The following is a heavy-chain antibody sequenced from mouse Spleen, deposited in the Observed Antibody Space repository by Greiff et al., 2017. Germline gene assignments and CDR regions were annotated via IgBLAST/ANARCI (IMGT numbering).Heavy chain of an antibody. Sequence: VESGGGLVKPGGSLKLSCAASGFTFSSYAMSWVRQTPEKRLEWVATISSGGSYTYYPDSVKGRFTISRDNAKNTLYLQMSSLRSEDTAMYYCARHWEGWYFDVWGAGTTVTVSS. CDR2: ISSGGSYT. D-gene: IGHD4-1*01. J-gene: IGHJ1*01. CDR1: GFTFSSYA. V-gene: IGHV5-9-3*01. CDR3: ARHWEGWYFDV.